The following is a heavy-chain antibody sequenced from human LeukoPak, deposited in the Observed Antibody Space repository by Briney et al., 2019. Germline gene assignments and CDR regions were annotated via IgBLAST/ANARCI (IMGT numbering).Heavy chain of an antibody. Sequence: SVTVSSKASGGTFSIYAISWVRQAPGQGLEWMGRIIPILGIANYAQKFQGRVTITADKSTSTAYMELSSLRSEDTAVYYCARGVGGNFPFDYWGQGTLVTVSS. CDR2: IIPILGIA. CDR3: ARGVGGNFPFDY. D-gene: IGHD4-23*01. CDR1: GGTFSIYA. J-gene: IGHJ4*02. V-gene: IGHV1-69*04.